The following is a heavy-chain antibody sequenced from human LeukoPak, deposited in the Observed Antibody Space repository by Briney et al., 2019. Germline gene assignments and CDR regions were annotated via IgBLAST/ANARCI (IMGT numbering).Heavy chain of an antibody. Sequence: SVKVSCKASGYTFTGYYMHWVRQAPGQGLEWMGWINPNSGGTNYAQKFQGRVTMTRDTSISTAYMELSRLRSDDTAVYYCARVGSGYYYTPNAFDIWGQGTMVTVSS. J-gene: IGHJ3*02. V-gene: IGHV1-2*02. CDR2: INPNSGGT. D-gene: IGHD3-22*01. CDR3: ARVGSGYYYTPNAFDI. CDR1: GYTFTGYY.